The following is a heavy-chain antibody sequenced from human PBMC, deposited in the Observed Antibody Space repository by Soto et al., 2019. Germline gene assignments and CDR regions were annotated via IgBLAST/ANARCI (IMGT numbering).Heavy chain of an antibody. CDR1: GGSFSGYY. CDR2: INHSGST. J-gene: IGHJ6*04. D-gene: IGHD3-10*01. V-gene: IGHV4-34*01. CDR3: ARFGSGSTGAYI. Sequence: QVQLQPWGAGLLKPSETLSLTCAVYGGSFSGYYWSWIRPPPGKGLEWIGEINHSGSTNYNPSLKRRVTISVDTSKNQFSLKLSSVTAADTAGYYCARFGSGSTGAYIWGKGTTVTVSS.